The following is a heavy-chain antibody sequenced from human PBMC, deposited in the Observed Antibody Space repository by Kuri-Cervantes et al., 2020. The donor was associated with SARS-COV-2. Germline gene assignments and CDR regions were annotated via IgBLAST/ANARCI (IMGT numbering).Heavy chain of an antibody. CDR2: IYSGGST. CDR3: ARVTTDFWSGYYHLYYYGMDV. D-gene: IGHD3-3*01. CDR1: GFTVGSNY. V-gene: IGHV3-53*01. Sequence: GESLKISCAASGFTVGSNYMSWVRQAPGKGLEWVSVIYSGGSTYYADSVKGRFTISRDNAKNSLYLQMNSLRDEDTAVYYCARVTTDFWSGYYHLYYYGMDVWGQGTTVTVSS. J-gene: IGHJ6*02.